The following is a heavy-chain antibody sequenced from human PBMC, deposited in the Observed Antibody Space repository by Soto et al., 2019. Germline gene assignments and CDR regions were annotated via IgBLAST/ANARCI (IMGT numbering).Heavy chain of an antibody. CDR1: GFTFSSYA. V-gene: IGHV3-23*01. J-gene: IGHJ4*02. D-gene: IGHD3-3*01. CDR2: ISGSGGST. CDR3: AKDLLNDFWSGYPQPHDY. Sequence: GGSLRLSCAASGFTFSSYAMSWVRQAPGKGLEWVSAISGSGGSTYYADSVKGRFTISRDNSKNTLYLQMNSLRAEDTAVYYCAKDLLNDFWSGYPQPHDYWGQGTLVTVSS.